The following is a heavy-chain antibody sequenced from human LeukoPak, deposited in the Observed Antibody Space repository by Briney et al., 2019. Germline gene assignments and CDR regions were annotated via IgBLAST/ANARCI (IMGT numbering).Heavy chain of an antibody. V-gene: IGHV3-30*18. CDR2: ISYDGTDK. CDR1: G. Sequence: GINWVRQAPGKGLEWVAVISYDGTDKYYTDSVKGRFTISRDRSTNTVSLGMNSLRPEDTAVYYCAKSLSGWWTPGLDYLGQGTLVTVSS. CDR3: AKSLSGWWTPGLDY. J-gene: IGHJ4*02. D-gene: IGHD6-13*01.